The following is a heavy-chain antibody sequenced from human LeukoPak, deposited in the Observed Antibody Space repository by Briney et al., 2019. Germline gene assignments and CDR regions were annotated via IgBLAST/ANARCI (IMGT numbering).Heavy chain of an antibody. D-gene: IGHD3-9*01. CDR1: GFTFSSYW. CDR3: ARVRGYDILTGYYSPYFDY. J-gene: IGHJ4*02. CDR2: IKQDGSGK. V-gene: IGHV3-7*01. Sequence: GGSLRLSCAASGFTFSSYWMSWVRQAPGKGLEWVANIKQDGSGKYYVDSVKGRFTISRDNAKNSLYLQMNSLRAEDTAVYYCARVRGYDILTGYYSPYFDYWGQGTLVTVSS.